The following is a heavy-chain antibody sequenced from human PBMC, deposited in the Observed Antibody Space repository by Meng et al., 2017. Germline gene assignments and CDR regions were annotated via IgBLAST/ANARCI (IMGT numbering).Heavy chain of an antibody. CDR1: GYTFTGYY. CDR3: ARVNYDRSGYYPFDY. D-gene: IGHD3-22*01. V-gene: IGHV1-2*06. CDR2: INPNSGGT. Sequence: QGPLVQSGVEVQNPGASVKASCNASGYTFTGYYMHWVRQAPGQGLEWMVRINPNSGGTNYAQKFQGRVTMTRDTSISTAYMELSRLRSDDTAVYYCARVNYDRSGYYPFDYWGQGTLVTVSS. J-gene: IGHJ4*02.